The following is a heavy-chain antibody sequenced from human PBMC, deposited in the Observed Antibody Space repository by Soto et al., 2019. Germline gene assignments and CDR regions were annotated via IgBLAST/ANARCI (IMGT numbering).Heavy chain of an antibody. V-gene: IGHV3-23*01. Sequence: PGGSLRLSCAASGFTFSSYAMTWVRQTPRKGLEWVSVITGTGTSTLYADSVKGRFTISRENSKSTLYLQMNSLRAEDTAVYYCAKDIVGAVSGIDSWGQGTLVTVSS. D-gene: IGHD6-19*01. CDR2: ITGTGTST. CDR1: GFTFSSYA. J-gene: IGHJ4*02. CDR3: AKDIVGAVSGIDS.